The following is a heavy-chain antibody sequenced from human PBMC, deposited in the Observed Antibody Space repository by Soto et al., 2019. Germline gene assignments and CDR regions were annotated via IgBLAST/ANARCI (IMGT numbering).Heavy chain of an antibody. D-gene: IGHD4-4*01. CDR1: GYTFTGYY. V-gene: IGHV1-2*04. J-gene: IGHJ6*03. CDR2: INPNSGGT. Sequence: ASVKVSCKASGYTFTGYYMHWVRQAPGQGLEWMGWINPNSGGTNYAQKFQGWVTMTRDTSISTAYMELSRLRSDDTAVYYCARGTVTTSPGYYYYYYMDGWGKGTTVTVSS. CDR3: ARGTVTTSPGYYYYYYMDG.